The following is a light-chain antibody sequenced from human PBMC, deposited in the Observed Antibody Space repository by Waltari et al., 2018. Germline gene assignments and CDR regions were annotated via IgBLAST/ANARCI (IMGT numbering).Light chain of an antibody. CDR2: EDS. Sequence: SYELTQPPSASVSPGQAARITCSGDALPKKYAYWYRQKSGQAPGLVVYEDSKRPSAIPERFSGSSSGTTATLTLSGAQVEDEGDYYCYSTDSSGTQRVFGGGTKLTVL. J-gene: IGLJ2*01. CDR3: YSTDSSGTQRV. CDR1: ALPKKY. V-gene: IGLV3-10*01.